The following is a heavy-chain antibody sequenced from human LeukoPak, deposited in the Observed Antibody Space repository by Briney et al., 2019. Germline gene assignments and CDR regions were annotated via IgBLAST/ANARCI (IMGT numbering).Heavy chain of an antibody. CDR2: INHSGST. J-gene: IGHJ4*02. V-gene: IGHV4-34*01. CDR1: GGSFSGYY. D-gene: IGHD6-19*01. Sequence: PSETLSLTCAVYGGSFSGYYWSWIRQPPGKGLEWIGEINHSGSTNYNPSLKSRVTISVDTSKNQFSLKLSSVTAADTAVYYCARRHSSGWSHKADYWGQGTLVTVSS. CDR3: ARRHSSGWSHKADY.